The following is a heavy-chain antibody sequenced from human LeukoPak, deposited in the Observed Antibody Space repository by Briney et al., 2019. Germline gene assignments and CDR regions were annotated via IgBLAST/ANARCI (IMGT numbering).Heavy chain of an antibody. CDR1: GGTFISYA. CDR3: ARDAGDCSSTSCYAPHDDYYGMDV. J-gene: IGHJ6*02. V-gene: IGHV1-69*13. Sequence: SVKVSCKASGGTFISYAISWVRQAPGQGLEWMGGIIPIFGTANYAQKFQGRVTITADESTSTAYMELSSLRSEDTAVYYCARDAGDCSSTSCYAPHDDYYGMDVWGQGTTVTVSS. D-gene: IGHD2-2*01. CDR2: IIPIFGTA.